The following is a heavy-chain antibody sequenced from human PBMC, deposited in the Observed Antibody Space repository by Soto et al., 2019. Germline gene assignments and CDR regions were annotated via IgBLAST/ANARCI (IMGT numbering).Heavy chain of an antibody. CDR1: GFTFSSYS. CDR3: ARDGRVVVAATLFDY. CDR2: ISSSSSTI. Sequence: EVQLVESGGGLVQPGGSLRLSCAASGFTFSSYSMNWVRQAPGKGLEWVSYISSSSSTIYYADSVKGRFTISRDNAKNSLYLQVNSLRDEDTAVYYCARDGRVVVAATLFDYWGQGTLVTVSS. J-gene: IGHJ4*02. V-gene: IGHV3-48*02. D-gene: IGHD2-15*01.